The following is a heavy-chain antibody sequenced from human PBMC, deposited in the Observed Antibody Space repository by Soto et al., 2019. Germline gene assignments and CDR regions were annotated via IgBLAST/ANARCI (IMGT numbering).Heavy chain of an antibody. CDR1: GYTFTSHD. D-gene: IGHD4-17*01. CDR3: ARWDYGDYARFDY. CDR2: MNPNSGNT. Sequence: QVQLVQSGAEVKKSGGTMKVSCKASGYTFTSHDINWVRQATGQGLEWMGWMNPNSGNTGYAQKFQGRVTMTRNTSISTAYMELSSLRSEDTAVYYCARWDYGDYARFDYWGQGTLVTVSS. J-gene: IGHJ4*02. V-gene: IGHV1-8*01.